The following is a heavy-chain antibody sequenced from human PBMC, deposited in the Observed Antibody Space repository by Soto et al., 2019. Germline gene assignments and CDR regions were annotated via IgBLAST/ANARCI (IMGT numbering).Heavy chain of an antibody. Sequence: QVQLVQSGAEVKKPGASVKVSCKASGYTFTDFAVHWVRQAPGQSLEWMGWIAAANGHTKYSPKFQGRVTFTGDTSASTAYMELGSLSSEDTAVYYWARWSGYDYYFDHWGQGTQVTVSS. D-gene: IGHD5-12*01. CDR1: GYTFTDFA. CDR2: IAAANGHT. V-gene: IGHV1-3*01. CDR3: ARWSGYDYYFDH. J-gene: IGHJ4*02.